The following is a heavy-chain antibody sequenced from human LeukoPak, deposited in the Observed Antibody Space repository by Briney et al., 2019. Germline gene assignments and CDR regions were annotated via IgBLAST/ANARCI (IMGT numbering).Heavy chain of an antibody. V-gene: IGHV4-34*01. Sequence: SETLSLTCAVYGGSFSGYYWSWIRQPPGKGLEWIGEINHSGSTNYNPSLKSRVPISVDTSKNQFSLKLSSVTAADTAVYYCARPMVRGVRRPPTNMDVWGQGTTVTVSS. D-gene: IGHD3-10*01. CDR2: INHSGST. CDR1: GGSFSGYY. CDR3: ARPMVRGVRRPPTNMDV. J-gene: IGHJ6*02.